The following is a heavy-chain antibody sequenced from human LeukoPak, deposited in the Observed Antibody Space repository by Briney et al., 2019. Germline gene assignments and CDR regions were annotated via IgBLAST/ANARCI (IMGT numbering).Heavy chain of an antibody. CDR3: VRVRAAGREWVEFDS. D-gene: IGHD2-8*01. J-gene: IGHJ5*01. Sequence: GGSLRLSCVASGFSVSSYGMSWVRQAPGKAPEWVSLIYSNGGIHYADSVRGRFIISRDNSKNTVNLQMNSLRDEDTAVYHCVRVRAAGREWVEFDSWGQGTVVTVSS. CDR1: GFSVSSYG. CDR2: IYSNGGI. V-gene: IGHV3-66*02.